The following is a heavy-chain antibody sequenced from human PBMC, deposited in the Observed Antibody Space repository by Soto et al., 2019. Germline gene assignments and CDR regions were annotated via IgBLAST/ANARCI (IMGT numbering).Heavy chain of an antibody. Sequence: PGGSLRLSCAASGFTFSSYGMHWVRQAPGKGLEWVAVISYDGSNKYYADSVKGRFTISRDNSKNTLYLQMNSLRAEDTAVYYCAKDEARFDYWGQGTLVTVSS. D-gene: IGHD6-6*01. V-gene: IGHV3-30*18. CDR2: ISYDGSNK. CDR3: AKDEARFDY. CDR1: GFTFSSYG. J-gene: IGHJ4*02.